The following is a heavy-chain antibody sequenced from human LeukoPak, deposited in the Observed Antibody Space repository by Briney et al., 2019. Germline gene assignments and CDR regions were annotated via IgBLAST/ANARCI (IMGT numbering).Heavy chain of an antibody. Sequence: ASVKVSCKASGYTFTGYYMHWVRQAPGQGLEWMGWINPNSGGTNYAQKFQGRVTMTRDTSISTAYMELSRLRSDDTAVYYCARRRWDSSGYYKFWYFEYWGQGTLVTVSS. CDR3: ARRRWDSSGYYKFWYFEY. J-gene: IGHJ4*02. D-gene: IGHD3-22*01. V-gene: IGHV1-2*02. CDR1: GYTFTGYY. CDR2: INPNSGGT.